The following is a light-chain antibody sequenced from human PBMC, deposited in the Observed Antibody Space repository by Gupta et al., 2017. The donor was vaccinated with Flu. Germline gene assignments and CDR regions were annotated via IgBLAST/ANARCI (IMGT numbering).Light chain of an antibody. CDR1: YSNIETNY. CDR2: RNI. V-gene: IGLV1-47*01. J-gene: IGLJ3*02. Sequence: QSVLTQPPSASATPGQRVTISCSGGYSNIETNYVSWFQQLPGTAPKLLIYRNILRPSGVPDRFSGSPAGTSASRAIRGLRSEDEAEYDCGTWDDTLNNGVFGGGTRLTVL. CDR3: GTWDDTLNNGV.